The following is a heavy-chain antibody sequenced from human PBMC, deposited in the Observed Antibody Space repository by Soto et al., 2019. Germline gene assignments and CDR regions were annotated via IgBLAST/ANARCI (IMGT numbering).Heavy chain of an antibody. CDR2: ISGSGGST. D-gene: IGHD3-3*01. CDR1: GFTFSSYA. V-gene: IGHV3-23*01. CDR3: AKDGSGYLYYYYYYGMDV. J-gene: IGHJ6*02. Sequence: GGSLRLSCAASGFTFSSYAMSWVRQAPGKGLEWVSAISGSGGSTYYADSVKGRFTISRDNSKNTLYLQMNSLRAEDTAVYYCAKDGSGYLYYYYYYGMDVWGQGTTVTVSS.